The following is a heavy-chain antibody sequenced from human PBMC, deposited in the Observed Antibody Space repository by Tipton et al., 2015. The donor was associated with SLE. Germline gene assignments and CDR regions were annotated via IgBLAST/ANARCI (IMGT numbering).Heavy chain of an antibody. V-gene: IGHV3-30*04. CDR1: GFTFSSYA. J-gene: IGHJ6*02. CDR2: ISYDGSNK. Sequence: SLRLSCAASGFTFSSYAMHWVRQAPGKGLEWVAVISYDGSNKYYADSVKGRFTISRDNSKNTLYLQMNSLRAEDTAVYYCAKATIRHYSYGMDVWGQGTTVTVSS. D-gene: IGHD1-14*01. CDR3: AKATIRHYSYGMDV.